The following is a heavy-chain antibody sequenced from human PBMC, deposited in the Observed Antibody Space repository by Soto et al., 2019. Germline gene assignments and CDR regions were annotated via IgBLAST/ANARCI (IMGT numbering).Heavy chain of an antibody. J-gene: IGHJ4*02. Sequence: LSLTCAVSGGSIDSGAYSLSWIRQPPGKGLEWIGYVTHTGTAYSIPSLNGRLTLSVDSSQTQFSLKLTSVTAADSAVYYCARIHWTQSSLDYWGRGILVTVSS. D-gene: IGHD6-19*01. CDR2: VTHTGTA. CDR1: GGSIDSGAYS. V-gene: IGHV4-30-2*01. CDR3: ARIHWTQSSLDY.